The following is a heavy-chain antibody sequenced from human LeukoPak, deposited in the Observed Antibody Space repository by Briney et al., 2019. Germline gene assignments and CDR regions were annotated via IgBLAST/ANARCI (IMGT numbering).Heavy chain of an antibody. J-gene: IGHJ4*02. D-gene: IGHD5-24*01. CDR2: MNPNSGNT. Sequence: GASVKVSCKASGYTFTSYDINWVRQATGQGLEWMGWMNPNSGNTGYAQKFQGRVTMTRNTSISTAYMELSSLRSEDTAVYYCARHVTEDLEMPDSFDLWGQGTLVTVSS. V-gene: IGHV1-8*01. CDR1: GYTFTSYD. CDR3: ARHVTEDLEMPDSFDL.